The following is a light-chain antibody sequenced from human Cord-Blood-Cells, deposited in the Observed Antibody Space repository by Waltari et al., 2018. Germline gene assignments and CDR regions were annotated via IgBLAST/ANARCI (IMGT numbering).Light chain of an antibody. V-gene: IGLV2-8*01. CDR3: SSYAGSNKV. CDR2: EVS. Sequence: QSALTQPPSASGSPGKSVTTSCTGPSTDVGGYNSVSWYQQQPGKAPKLMIYEVSKRPSGVPDRFSGSKSGNTAALTVSGLQAEDEADYYCSSYAGSNKVFGGGTKLTVL. J-gene: IGLJ3*02. CDR1: STDVGGYNS.